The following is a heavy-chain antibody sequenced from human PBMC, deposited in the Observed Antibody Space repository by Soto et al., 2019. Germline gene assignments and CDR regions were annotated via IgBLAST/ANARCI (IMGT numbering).Heavy chain of an antibody. CDR3: TINAAAKVGTLSY. CDR1: GFSFNNAR. CDR2: IDGGKT. V-gene: IGHV3-15*01. D-gene: IGHD1-26*01. J-gene: IGHJ4*02. Sequence: PGGSLRLSCTVSGFSFNNARLSWVRQAPGKGLDGVGRIDGGKTDFAAPVEGRFTFSRDDSRNTLLLQMNSLKTKDTGAYYCTINAAAKVGTLSYCGQGTLVTVYS.